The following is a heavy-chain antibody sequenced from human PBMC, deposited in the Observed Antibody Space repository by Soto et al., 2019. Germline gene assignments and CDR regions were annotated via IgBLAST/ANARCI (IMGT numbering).Heavy chain of an antibody. D-gene: IGHD3-22*01. Sequence: SVKLSCKASGGTFNNYAISWVRQAPGQGLEWMGGIIPIFGKANYAQNFQGRVTITADESTSTAYMELRSLRSEDTAVYYCARGVHYDSSGYYYFYWGQGTLVTVSS. CDR1: GGTFNNYA. CDR2: IIPIFGKA. J-gene: IGHJ4*02. CDR3: ARGVHYDSSGYYYFY. V-gene: IGHV1-69*13.